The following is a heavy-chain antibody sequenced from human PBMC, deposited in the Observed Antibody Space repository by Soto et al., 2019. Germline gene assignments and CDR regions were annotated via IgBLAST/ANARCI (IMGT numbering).Heavy chain of an antibody. CDR2: ISGSGGST. CDR1: GFTFSSYA. CDR3: AKIYYGSGSTNWFDP. V-gene: IGHV3-23*01. D-gene: IGHD3-10*01. J-gene: IGHJ5*02. Sequence: GGSLRLSCAASGFTFSSYAMSWVRQAPGKGLEWVSAISGSGGSTYYADSVKGRFTISRDNSKNTLYLQMNSLRAEDTAVYYCAKIYYGSGSTNWFDPWGQGTLVTVSS.